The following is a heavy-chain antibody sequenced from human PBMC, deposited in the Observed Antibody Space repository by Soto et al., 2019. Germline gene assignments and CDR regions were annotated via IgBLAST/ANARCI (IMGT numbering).Heavy chain of an antibody. CDR1: GFTFNNYA. CDR2: ISYDGSNK. Sequence: QVQLVESGGGVVQPGRSLRLSCAASGFTFNNYAMHWVRQAPGKGLEWVALISYDGSNKYYADSVKGRFTISRDNSKNTLYLHNNNLRAEDTAVSYCARAPLWGTAMVLWYFDLWGRGTLVTVSS. D-gene: IGHD5-18*01. CDR3: ARAPLWGTAMVLWYFDL. V-gene: IGHV3-30-3*01. J-gene: IGHJ2*01.